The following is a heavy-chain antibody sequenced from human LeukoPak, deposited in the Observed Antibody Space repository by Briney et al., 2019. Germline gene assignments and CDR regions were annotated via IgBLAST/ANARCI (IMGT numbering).Heavy chain of an antibody. CDR1: GFTFSSYS. D-gene: IGHD2-15*01. Sequence: GGSLRLSCAASGFTFSSYSMNWVRQAPGKGLEWVSSISSSSSYIYYADSVKGRFTISRDNAKNSLYLQMNSLRAEDTAVYYCARDDCSGGSCQPVIGYWGQGTLVTVSS. CDR3: ARDDCSGGSCQPVIGY. J-gene: IGHJ4*02. V-gene: IGHV3-21*01. CDR2: ISSSSSYI.